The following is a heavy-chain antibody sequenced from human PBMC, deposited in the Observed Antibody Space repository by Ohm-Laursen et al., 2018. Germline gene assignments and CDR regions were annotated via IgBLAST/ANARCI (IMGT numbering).Heavy chain of an antibody. CDR1: GFTFTSFR. J-gene: IGHJ6*02. V-gene: IGHV3-7*01. Sequence: SLRLSCTASGFTFTSFRMSWVRQAPGKGLEWVANIKQDGGEKNFADSVKGRFTISRDNAKNSLYLQMNSLRAEDTAVYYCARDVAHGGYGLGMDVWGQGTTVTVSS. D-gene: IGHD5-12*01. CDR2: IKQDGGEK. CDR3: ARDVAHGGYGLGMDV.